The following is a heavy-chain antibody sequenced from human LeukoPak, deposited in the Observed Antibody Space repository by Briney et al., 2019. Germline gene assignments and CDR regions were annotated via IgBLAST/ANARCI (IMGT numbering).Heavy chain of an antibody. J-gene: IGHJ4*02. V-gene: IGHV3-30*04. CDR1: GFTFQRHA. CDR3: RDPFDY. CDR2: LSYDGGNR. Sequence: GRSLRLSCDASGFTFQRHALLWVRQAPGKGLEWVAILSYDGGNRYYADSVRGRFTVSRDISKTTFFLQMDSLRPEDTAVYYCRDPFDYWGQGTLVTVSS. D-gene: IGHD2/OR15-2a*01.